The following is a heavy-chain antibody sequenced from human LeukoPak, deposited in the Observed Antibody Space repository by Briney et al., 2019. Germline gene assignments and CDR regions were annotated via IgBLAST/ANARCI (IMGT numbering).Heavy chain of an antibody. D-gene: IGHD5-12*01. CDR1: GGTFSSYA. CDR2: IIPIFGTA. J-gene: IGHJ6*03. V-gene: IGHV1-69*05. CDR3: ARGDSGYDRYYYYYMDV. Sequence: SVKVSCKASGGTFSSYAISWARQAPGQGLEWMGGIIPIFGTANYAQKFQGRVTITTDESTSTAYMELSSLRSEDTAVYYCARGDSGYDRYYYYYMDVWGKGTTVTVSS.